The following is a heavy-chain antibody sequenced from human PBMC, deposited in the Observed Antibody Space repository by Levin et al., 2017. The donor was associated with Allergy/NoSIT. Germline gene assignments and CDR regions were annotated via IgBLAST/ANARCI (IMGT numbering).Heavy chain of an antibody. CDR2: IKSKADGETT. V-gene: IGHV3-15*01. CDR1: GFKFTDAW. CDR3: STVALWFGEGLFYFDY. D-gene: IGHD3-10*01. Sequence: PGGSLRLSCVASGFKFTDAWMTWVRQAQGKGLEWIGRIKSKADGETTDYAASFKDRFTISRDDSKNTVYLQIDHLKAEDTAVYYCSTVALWFGEGLFYFDYWGQGNLVTVSS. J-gene: IGHJ4*02.